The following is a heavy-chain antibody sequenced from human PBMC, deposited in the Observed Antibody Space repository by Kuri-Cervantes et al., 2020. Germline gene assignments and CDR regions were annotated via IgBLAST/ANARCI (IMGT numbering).Heavy chain of an antibody. CDR2: IYYSGST. D-gene: IGHD2-2*01. Sequence: ESLKISCTVSGGSISSSSYYWGWIRQPPGKGLEWIGYIYYSGSTNYNPSLKSRVTISVDTSKNQFSLKLSSVTAADTAVYYCARGGRKYCSSTSCYLQNWFDPWGQGTLVTVSS. CDR3: ARGGRKYCSSTSCYLQNWFDP. V-gene: IGHV4-61*05. CDR1: GGSISSSSYY. J-gene: IGHJ5*02.